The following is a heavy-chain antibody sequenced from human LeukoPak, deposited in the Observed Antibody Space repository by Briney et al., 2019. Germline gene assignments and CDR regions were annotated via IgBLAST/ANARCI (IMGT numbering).Heavy chain of an antibody. V-gene: IGHV3-23*01. CDR1: GFTFSSYA. Sequence: GGSLRLSCAASGFTFSSYAMSWVRQAPGKGLEWVSAISGSGGSTYYADSVKGRFTISRDDSKNTLYLQMNSLRAEDTAVYYCARELTSSSWYGMGSWGQGTLVTVSS. CDR3: ARELTSSSWYGMGS. CDR2: ISGSGGST. D-gene: IGHD6-13*01. J-gene: IGHJ5*02.